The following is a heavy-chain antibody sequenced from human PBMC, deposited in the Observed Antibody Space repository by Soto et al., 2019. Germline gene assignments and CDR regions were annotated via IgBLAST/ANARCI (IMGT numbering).Heavy chain of an antibody. CDR2: IYTSGST. CDR1: GGSISSYY. D-gene: IGHD1-26*01. CDR3: ARVRIVGPRESYGMDV. V-gene: IGHV4-4*07. Sequence: SETLSLTCTVSGGSISSYYWSWIRQPAGKGLEWIGRIYTSGSTNYNPSLKSRVTMPVDTSKNQFSLKLSSVTAADTAVYYCARVRIVGPRESYGMDVWGQGTTVTVSS. J-gene: IGHJ6*02.